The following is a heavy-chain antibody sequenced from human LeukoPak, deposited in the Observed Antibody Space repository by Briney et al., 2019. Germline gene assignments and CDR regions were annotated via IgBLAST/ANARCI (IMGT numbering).Heavy chain of an antibody. D-gene: IGHD2-2*01. CDR2: ISAYNGNT. CDR3: ARNSYCSSTSCSYMPDY. V-gene: IGHV1-18*01. CDR1: GYTFTSYG. Sequence: GASVKVSCKASGYTFTSYGISWVRQAPGQGLEWMGWISAYNGNTNYAQKLQGRVTMTTDTSTSTAYMELRSLRSDDTAVYYCARNSYCSSTSCSYMPDYWGQGTLVTVSS. J-gene: IGHJ4*02.